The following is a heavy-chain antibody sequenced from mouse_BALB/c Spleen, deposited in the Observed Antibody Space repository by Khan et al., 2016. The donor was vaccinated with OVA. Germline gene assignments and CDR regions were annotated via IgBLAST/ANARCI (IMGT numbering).Heavy chain of an antibody. V-gene: IGHV5-6*01. CDR3: ARLAYYYNSEGFAY. CDR1: GFTFSTYG. J-gene: IGHJ3*01. CDR2: ISSGGHYT. D-gene: IGHD1-1*02. Sequence: EVELVVFGGDLVKTGGSLKLSCAASGFTFSTYGMSLVRQTPDKRLAWVATISSGGHYTYHIDSVKGRFTISRDNAKNILDLQMTSLRSEDTAMYYCARLAYYYNSEGFAYWGRGTLVTVSA.